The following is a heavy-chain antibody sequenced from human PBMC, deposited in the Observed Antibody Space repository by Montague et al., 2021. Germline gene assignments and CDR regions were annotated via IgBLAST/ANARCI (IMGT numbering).Heavy chain of an antibody. V-gene: IGHV3-13*01. J-gene: IGHJ5*02. Sequence: SLRLSCAASGFTFSTYDMDWVRQAAGKGLEWVAGIGSAGDTHYLGSVKGRFTISRENAKNTLYLQMNNLRVDDTAVYYCARSAFAAALDPWGQGTLVTVSS. CDR2: IGSAGDT. CDR3: ARSAFAAALDP. CDR1: GFTFSTYD. D-gene: IGHD6-25*01.